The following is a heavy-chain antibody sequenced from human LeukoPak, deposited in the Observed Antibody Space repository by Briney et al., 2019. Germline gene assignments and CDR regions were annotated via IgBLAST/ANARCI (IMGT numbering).Heavy chain of an antibody. CDR3: ARVLTISRNYYYGMDV. CDR1: GFTVSSNY. V-gene: IGHV3-66*01. CDR2: IYSGGSK. J-gene: IGHJ6*02. Sequence: GGSLRLSCAASGFTVSSNYMSWVRQAPGKGLEWVSFIYSGGSKNYADSGKGRFTISRDNSKNTLYLQMNSLIAEDTAVYYCARVLTISRNYYYGMDVWGQGTTVTVSS. D-gene: IGHD1-14*01.